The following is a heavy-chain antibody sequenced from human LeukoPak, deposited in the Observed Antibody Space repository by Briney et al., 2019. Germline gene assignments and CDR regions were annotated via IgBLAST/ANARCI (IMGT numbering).Heavy chain of an antibody. CDR2: INWDGGST. D-gene: IGHD6-13*01. V-gene: IGHV3-43*01. J-gene: IGHJ4*01. CDR1: GFNFDYYT. CDR3: AKDLGKVIAAAGTSGFDS. Sequence: PGGSLRLSCAASGFNFDYYTMHWVRQIPGKSLEWVSLINWDGGSTFYADSVKGRFTISRYTRKNFLYLQMISLRTEDTALYYCAKDLGKVIAAAGTSGFDSWGRGTLVTVSS.